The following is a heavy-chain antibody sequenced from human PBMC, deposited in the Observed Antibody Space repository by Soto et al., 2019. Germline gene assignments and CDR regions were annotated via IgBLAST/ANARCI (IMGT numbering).Heavy chain of an antibody. CDR3: ARGPTVTTRRPYYFDY. J-gene: IGHJ4*02. CDR2: TRNKANSYTT. D-gene: IGHD4-17*01. Sequence: LRLSCAASGFTFSDHYMDWVRQAPGKGLEWVGRTRNKANSYTTEYAASVKGRFTISRDDSKNSLYLQMNSLKTEDTAVYYCARGPTVTTRRPYYFDYWGQGTLVTVSS. CDR1: GFTFSDHY. V-gene: IGHV3-72*01.